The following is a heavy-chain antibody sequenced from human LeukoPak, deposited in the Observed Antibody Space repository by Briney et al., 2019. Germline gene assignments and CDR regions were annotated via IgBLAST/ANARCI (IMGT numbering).Heavy chain of an antibody. CDR3: ARESLAYCGGDCSEGFDY. J-gene: IGHJ4*02. CDR2: INTDGSST. Sequence: GGSLRLSCAASGFTFSSYWMHWVRQAPGKGLVWVSRINTDGSSTSYADSVKGRFTISRDNAKNTLYLQMNSLRAEDTAVYYCARESLAYCGGDCSEGFDYWGQGTLVTVSS. D-gene: IGHD2-21*01. V-gene: IGHV3-74*01. CDR1: GFTFSSYW.